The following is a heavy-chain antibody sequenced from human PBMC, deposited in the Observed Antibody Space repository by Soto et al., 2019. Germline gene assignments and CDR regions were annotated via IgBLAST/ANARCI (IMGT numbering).Heavy chain of an antibody. CDR2: IYYSGST. CDR1: GGSISSYY. J-gene: IGHJ6*02. D-gene: IGHD5-12*01. Sequence: SETLSLTCTVSGGSISSYYWSWIRQPPGKGLEWIGYIYYSGSTNYNPSLKSRVTISVDTSKNQFSLKVNSVTAADTAVYFCAREKWVATDFYGLDVWGQGTTVTVS. CDR3: AREKWVATDFYGLDV. V-gene: IGHV4-59*01.